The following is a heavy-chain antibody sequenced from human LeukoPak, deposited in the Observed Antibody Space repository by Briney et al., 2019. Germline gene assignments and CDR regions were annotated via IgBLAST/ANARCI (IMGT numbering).Heavy chain of an antibody. CDR3: ARSGQITMVRGVIIRPFDY. Sequence: SETLSLTCTVSGGSISSSSYYWGWIRQPPGKGPEWIGSIYYSGSTYYNPSLKSRVTISVDTSKNQFSLKLSSVTAADTAVYYCARSGQITMVRGVIIRPFDYWGQGTLVTVSS. J-gene: IGHJ4*02. V-gene: IGHV4-39*01. CDR1: GGSISSSSYY. D-gene: IGHD3-10*01. CDR2: IYYSGST.